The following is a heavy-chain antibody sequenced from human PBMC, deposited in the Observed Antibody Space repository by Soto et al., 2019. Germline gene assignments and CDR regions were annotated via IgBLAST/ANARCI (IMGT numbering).Heavy chain of an antibody. CDR2: IYYSGST. Sequence: SETLSLTCTVSGGSVSSGSYYWSWIRQPPGKGLEWIGYIYYSGSTNYNPSLKSRVTISVDTSKNQVYLKLSSVTAAETAVYYCARDQAPYYYGLGSYYEPGGVSYYYYGMDVWGRGTTVTVSS. D-gene: IGHD3-10*01. V-gene: IGHV4-61*01. J-gene: IGHJ6*02. CDR1: GGSVSSGSYY. CDR3: ARDQAPYYYGLGSYYEPGGVSYYYYGMDV.